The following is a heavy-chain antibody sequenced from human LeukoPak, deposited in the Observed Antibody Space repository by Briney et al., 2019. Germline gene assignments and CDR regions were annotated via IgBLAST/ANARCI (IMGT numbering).Heavy chain of an antibody. J-gene: IGHJ6*03. V-gene: IGHV1-46*01. D-gene: IGHD2-21*02. CDR2: INPSGGST. CDR1: GYTFTSYY. CDR3: ARDGRGAYCGGDCWHYYYMDV. Sequence: ASVKVSCKASGYTFTSYYMHWVRQAPGQGLEWMGIINPSGGSTSYAQKFQGRVTMTRDMSTSTVYMELSSLRSEDTAVYYCARDGRGAYCGGDCWHYYYMDVWGKGTTVTVSS.